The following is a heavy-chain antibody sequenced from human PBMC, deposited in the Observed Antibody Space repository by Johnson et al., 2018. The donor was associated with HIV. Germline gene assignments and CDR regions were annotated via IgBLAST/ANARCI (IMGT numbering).Heavy chain of an antibody. V-gene: IGHV3-30*14. CDR1: GFTFSSYA. CDR2: IFSVGDV. D-gene: IGHD3-9*01. Sequence: QMLLVESGGGVVQPGRSLRLSCAASGFTFSSYAMHWVRQAPGKGLEWVSVIFSVGDVYYADSVKGRFTISSDNSKNMVYLQMNSLRPEDTAVYYCARDGRDLVTRGSFDVWGQGTVVTVSS. CDR3: ARDGRDLVTRGSFDV. J-gene: IGHJ3*01.